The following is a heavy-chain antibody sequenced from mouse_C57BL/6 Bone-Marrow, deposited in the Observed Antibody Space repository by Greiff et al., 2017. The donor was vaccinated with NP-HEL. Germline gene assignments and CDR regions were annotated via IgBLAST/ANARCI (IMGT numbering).Heavy chain of an antibody. D-gene: IGHD1-3*01. Sequence: EVQRVESGGDLVKPGGSLKLSCAASGFTFSSYGMSWVRQTPDKRLEWVATISSGGSYTDYPDSVKGRFTIPRDNAKNTLYLQMSSLKSEDTAMYYCIKGAWFAYWGQGTLVTVSA. CDR2: ISSGGSYT. CDR1: GFTFSSYG. CDR3: IKGAWFAY. J-gene: IGHJ3*01. V-gene: IGHV5-6*01.